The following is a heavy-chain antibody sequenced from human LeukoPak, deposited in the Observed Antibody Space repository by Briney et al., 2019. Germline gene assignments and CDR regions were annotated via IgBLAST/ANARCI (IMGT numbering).Heavy chain of an antibody. CDR1: GFTFSSYV. CDR3: AMASSTSSGWFDP. CDR2: ISGSGGST. D-gene: IGHD2-2*01. J-gene: IGHJ5*02. V-gene: IGHV3-23*01. Sequence: GGCLRLSCAASGFTFSSYVMRWVRQAPGKGMGWVSTISGSGGSTYYADSVKGRFTISRDNSKNTLYLQMNSLRAEDMAVYYCAMASSTSSGWFDPWGQGTPVTVSS.